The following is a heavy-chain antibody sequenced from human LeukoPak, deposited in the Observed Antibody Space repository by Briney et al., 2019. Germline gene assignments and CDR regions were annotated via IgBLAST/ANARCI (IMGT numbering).Heavy chain of an antibody. J-gene: IGHJ5*02. CDR1: GGSISSGGYS. D-gene: IGHD3-10*01. Sequence: SETLSLTCAVSGGSISSGGYSWSWIRQPPGKGLEWIGYIYHSGSTYYNPSLKSRVTISVDRSKNQFSLKLSSVTAADTAVYYCARTSFHGSGSPYNWFDPWGQGTLVTVSS. V-gene: IGHV4-30-2*01. CDR2: IYHSGST. CDR3: ARTSFHGSGSPYNWFDP.